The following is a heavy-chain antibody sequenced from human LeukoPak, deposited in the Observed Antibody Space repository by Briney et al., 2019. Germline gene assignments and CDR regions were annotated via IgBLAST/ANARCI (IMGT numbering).Heavy chain of an antibody. CDR1: GFTFSRNS. Sequence: GGSLRLSCAASGFTFSRNSMNWVRQAPGKGLEWVSGISGSGAGTYYADSVKGRFTISRDNSKNTLYLQMNSLRAEDTAVYYCAKMVREFYTISCYFDYWGQGTLVTVSS. V-gene: IGHV3-23*01. D-gene: IGHD2-8*01. J-gene: IGHJ4*02. CDR3: AKMVREFYTISCYFDY. CDR2: ISGSGAGT.